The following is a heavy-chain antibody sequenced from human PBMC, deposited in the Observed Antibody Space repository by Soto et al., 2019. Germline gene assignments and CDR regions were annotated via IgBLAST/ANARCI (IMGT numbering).Heavy chain of an antibody. V-gene: IGHV4-34*01. D-gene: IGHD5-12*01. Sequence: QVQLQQWGAGLLKPSETLSLNCADTGGSLSGYYWSWIRQPPGKGLEWIGEVKDGGHTNYSPSLSGRVTISSDTSNNQFSLRLNSVTAADTGVYYCARGQEGVVATHWDQGSLVTVSS. CDR3: ARGQEGVVATH. CDR2: VKDGGHT. CDR1: GGSLSGYY. J-gene: IGHJ4*02.